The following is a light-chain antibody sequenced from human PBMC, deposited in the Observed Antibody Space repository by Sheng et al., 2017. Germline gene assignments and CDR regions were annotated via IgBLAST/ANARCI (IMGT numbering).Light chain of an antibody. V-gene: IGLV1-47*01. CDR1: SSNIGINY. J-gene: IGLJ3*02. Sequence: QSVLTQPPSASGTPGQRVTISCSGSSSNIGINYVYWYQQLPGTAPKLLIYKNDQRPSGVPDRFSGSKSGTSASLAISGLRSEDGADYYCAAWDDSLSGRVFGVGTKLTVL. CDR3: AAWDDSLSGRV. CDR2: KND.